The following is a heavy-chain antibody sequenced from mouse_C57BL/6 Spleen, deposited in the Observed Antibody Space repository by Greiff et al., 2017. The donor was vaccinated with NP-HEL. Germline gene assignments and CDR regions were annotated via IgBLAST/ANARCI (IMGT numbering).Heavy chain of an antibody. V-gene: IGHV1-85*01. Sequence: QVQLQQSGPELVKPGASVKLSCKASGYTFTSYDINWVKQRPGQGLEWIGWIYPRDGSTKYNEKFKGKATLTVDTSSSTAYMELHSLTSEDSAVYFGARGREVTTVPYYFDYWGQGTTLTVSS. CDR3: ARGREVTTVPYYFDY. CDR1: GYTFTSYD. CDR2: IYPRDGST. D-gene: IGHD1-1*01. J-gene: IGHJ2*01.